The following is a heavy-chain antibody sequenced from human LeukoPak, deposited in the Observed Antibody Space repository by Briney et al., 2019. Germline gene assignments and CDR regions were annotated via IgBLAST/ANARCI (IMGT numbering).Heavy chain of an antibody. J-gene: IGHJ3*02. Sequence: GESLKISCKGSGYSFTSYWIGWVRQMPGKGLEWMGIIYPGDSDTRYSPSFQGQVTISADKSISTAYLQWSSLKASDTAMYYCARSYYDFWSGYYEDAFDIWGQGTMVTVSS. V-gene: IGHV5-51*01. D-gene: IGHD3-3*01. CDR2: IYPGDSDT. CDR3: ARSYYDFWSGYYEDAFDI. CDR1: GYSFTSYW.